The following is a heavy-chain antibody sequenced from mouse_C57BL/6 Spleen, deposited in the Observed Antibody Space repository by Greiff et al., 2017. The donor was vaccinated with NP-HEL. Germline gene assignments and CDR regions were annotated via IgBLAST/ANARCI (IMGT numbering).Heavy chain of an antibody. Sequence: QVQLKEPGAELVKPGASVKVSCKASGYTFTSYWMHWVKQRPGQGLEWIGRIHPSDSDTNYNQKFKGKATLTVDKSSSTAYMQLSSLTSEDSAVYYCAIGAAPDYFDYWGQGTTLTVSS. CDR3: AIGAAPDYFDY. J-gene: IGHJ2*01. CDR1: GYTFTSYW. V-gene: IGHV1-74*01. CDR2: IHPSDSDT. D-gene: IGHD3-3*01.